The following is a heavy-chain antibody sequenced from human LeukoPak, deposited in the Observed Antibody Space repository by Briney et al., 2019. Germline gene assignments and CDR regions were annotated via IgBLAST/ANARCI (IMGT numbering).Heavy chain of an antibody. CDR3: ARGPPFAS. CDR2: IYYTGST. Sequence: SETLFLTCTVSGASITSDDFYWNWIRQHPGKGLEWIGYIYYTGSTYYNSSLKSRVTISIGTSKNQFSLNLSSVTAADTAVYYCARGPPFASWGQGTLVTVSS. D-gene: IGHD3-16*01. CDR1: GASITSDDFY. V-gene: IGHV4-31*03. J-gene: IGHJ1*01.